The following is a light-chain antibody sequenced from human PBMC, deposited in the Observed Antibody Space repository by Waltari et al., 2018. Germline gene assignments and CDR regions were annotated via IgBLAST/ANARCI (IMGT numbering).Light chain of an antibody. CDR1: SSNIGSNT. CDR2: VNN. Sequence: QSVLTQAPSASGTPGQSVAISCSGSSSNIGSNTVNWYQQVPGTAPKLLIYVNNERPSGVPDRCSGSKSGTSASLAISGLQSEDEADYYCAAWDVSLNGVVFGGGTKVTVL. CDR3: AAWDVSLNGVV. J-gene: IGLJ3*02. V-gene: IGLV1-44*01.